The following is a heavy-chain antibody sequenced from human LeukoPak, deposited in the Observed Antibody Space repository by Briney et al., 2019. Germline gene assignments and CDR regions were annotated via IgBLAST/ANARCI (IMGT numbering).Heavy chain of an antibody. Sequence: GSLRLLCSVSGFNFSTYWMSWVRQAPGEGQEWVANIRQDGSAKYYVDAVRGRFTISRDNAKNSRYLQMNSLRAEDTGVYYCATSSDAPANMWGQGTLVTVSS. V-gene: IGHV3-7*01. CDR3: ATSSDAPANM. CDR2: IRQDGSAK. D-gene: IGHD2-2*01. J-gene: IGHJ4*02. CDR1: GFNFSTYW.